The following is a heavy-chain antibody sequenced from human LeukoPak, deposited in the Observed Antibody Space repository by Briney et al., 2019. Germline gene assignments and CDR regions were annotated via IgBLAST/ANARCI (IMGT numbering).Heavy chain of an antibody. J-gene: IGHJ4*02. CDR1: GYTFTSYY. CDR2: INPSGGST. Sequence: ASVKVSCKASGYTFTSYYMHWVRQAPGQGLEWMGIINPSGGSTSYAQKLQGRVTMTRDMSTSTVYMELSSLRSEDTAVYYCARRIAAAGIFDYWGQGTLVTVSS. CDR3: ARRIAAAGIFDY. D-gene: IGHD6-13*01. V-gene: IGHV1-46*01.